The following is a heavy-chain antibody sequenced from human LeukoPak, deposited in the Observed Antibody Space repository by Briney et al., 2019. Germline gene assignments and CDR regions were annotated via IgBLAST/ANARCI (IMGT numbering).Heavy chain of an antibody. V-gene: IGHV4-38-2*01. D-gene: IGHD6-19*01. CDR3: ARHLGSGWYGAFDI. Sequence: WETLSLTCAVSGYSISSGYYWGWIRQPPGKGLEWIGSIYHSGSTYYNPSLKSRVTISVDTSKNQFSLKLSSVTAADTAVYYCARHLGSGWYGAFDIWGQGTMVTVSS. J-gene: IGHJ3*02. CDR2: IYHSGST. CDR1: GYSISSGYY.